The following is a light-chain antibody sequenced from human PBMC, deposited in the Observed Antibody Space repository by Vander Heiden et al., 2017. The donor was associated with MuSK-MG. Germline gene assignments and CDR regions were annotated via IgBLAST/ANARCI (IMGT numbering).Light chain of an antibody. CDR1: SSDVGSYNL. Sequence: QSALTQPASVSGSPGPSITISCTGTSSDVGSYNLVSWYQQHPGKAPTLMIYEVSKRPSGVSNRFSGSKSGNTASLTISGLQAEDEADYYCCSYAGSSTSFGGGTKLTVL. CDR2: EVS. J-gene: IGLJ2*01. CDR3: CSYAGSSTS. V-gene: IGLV2-23*02.